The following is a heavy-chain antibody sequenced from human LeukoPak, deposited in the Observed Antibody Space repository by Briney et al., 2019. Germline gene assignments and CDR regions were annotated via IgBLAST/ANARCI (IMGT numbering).Heavy chain of an antibody. J-gene: IGHJ4*02. CDR1: GGSISSGDYY. Sequence: SQTLSLTCTVSGGSISSGDYYWSWIRQPPGKGLEWIGYIYYSGSTYYNPSLKSRVTISVDTSKNQFSLKLSSVTAADTAVYYCARGVVAVPAIGHPDYWGQGTLVTVSS. D-gene: IGHD2-2*01. CDR3: ARGVVAVPAIGHPDY. V-gene: IGHV4-30-4*08. CDR2: IYYSGST.